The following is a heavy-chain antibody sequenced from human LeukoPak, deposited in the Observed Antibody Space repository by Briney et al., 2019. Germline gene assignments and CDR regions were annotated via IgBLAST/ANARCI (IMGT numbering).Heavy chain of an antibody. D-gene: IGHD2-2*01. V-gene: IGHV4-59*08. J-gene: IGHJ4*02. CDR2: IYYSGST. Sequence: SETLSLTCTVSGGSISSYYWSWIRQPPGKGLEWIGYIYYSGSTNYNPSLKSRVTISVDTSKNQFSLKLSSVTAADTAVYYCARAAGGRGYCSSTSCSHFDYWGQGTLVTVSS. CDR1: GGSISSYY. CDR3: ARAAGGRGYCSSTSCSHFDY.